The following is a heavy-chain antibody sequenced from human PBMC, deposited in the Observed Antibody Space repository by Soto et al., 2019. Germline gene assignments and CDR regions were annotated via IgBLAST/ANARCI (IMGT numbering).Heavy chain of an antibody. CDR1: GGSISSGGYY. D-gene: IGHD2-21*02. CDR2: IYYSGST. V-gene: IGHV4-31*03. Sequence: QVQLQESGPGLVKPSQTLSLTCTVSGGSISSGGYYWSWIRQHPGKGLEWIGYIYYSGSTYYNPALKSRATISVDTSKNQLSLKLSSVTAADTAVYYCARVCGGDGPHGMDVWGQGTTVTVSS. CDR3: ARVCGGDGPHGMDV. J-gene: IGHJ6*02.